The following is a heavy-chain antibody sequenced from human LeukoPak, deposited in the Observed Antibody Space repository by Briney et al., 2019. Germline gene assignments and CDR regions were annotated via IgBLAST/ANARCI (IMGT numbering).Heavy chain of an antibody. J-gene: IGHJ4*02. CDR3: ARRGSSIAPRDIDY. Sequence: SETLSLTCTVSGGSISSSSYYWGWIRQPPGKGLEWIGSIYYSGSTYYNPSLKSRVTISVDTSKNQFSLKLSSVTAADTAMYYCARRGSSIAPRDIDYWGQGAPVTVSS. D-gene: IGHD6-6*01. CDR2: IYYSGST. CDR1: GGSISSSSYY. V-gene: IGHV4-39*01.